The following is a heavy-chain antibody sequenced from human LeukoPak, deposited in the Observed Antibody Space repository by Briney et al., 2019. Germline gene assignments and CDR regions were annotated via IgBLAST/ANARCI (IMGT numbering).Heavy chain of an antibody. V-gene: IGHV3-23*01. CDR2: ISGSGGST. J-gene: IGHJ5*02. D-gene: IGHD2-2*01. Sequence: GGSLRLSCAASGFTFSSYAMSWVRQAPGKGLEWVSAISGSGGSTYYADSVKGRFTISRDNSKNTLYLQMNSLGAEDTAVYYCAKSPIRDIVVVPAALNWFDPWGQGTLVTVSS. CDR3: AKSPIRDIVVVPAALNWFDP. CDR1: GFTFSSYA.